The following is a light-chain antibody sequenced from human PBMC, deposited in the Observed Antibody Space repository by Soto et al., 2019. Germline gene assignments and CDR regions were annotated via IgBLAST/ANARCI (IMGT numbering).Light chain of an antibody. CDR1: QSISSY. Sequence: EIVLTQSPATLSLSPGERATLSCRASQSISSYLAWYQQKPGQAPRLLIYDASNRATGIPARFSGSGSGTDFTLTSSSLEPEDCAVYYCQQRSNWPPITFGQGTRLEIQ. CDR2: DAS. J-gene: IGKJ5*01. V-gene: IGKV3-11*01. CDR3: QQRSNWPPIT.